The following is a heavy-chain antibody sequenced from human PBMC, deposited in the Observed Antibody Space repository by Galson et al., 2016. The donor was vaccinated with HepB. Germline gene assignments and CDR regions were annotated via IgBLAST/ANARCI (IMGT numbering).Heavy chain of an antibody. CDR2: FYTGGST. CDR3: ARHASDIVATSPFDY. CDR1: GGSIINTSYY. Sequence: SETLSLTCGVSGGSIINTSYYWGWIRQPPGKGLEWIGSFYTGGSTYYNPSLKSRVAISVDTSKNQFSLRLSSVTAAETAVFYCARHASDIVATSPFDYWGQGTLVTVSS. D-gene: IGHD5-12*01. J-gene: IGHJ4*02. V-gene: IGHV4-39*01.